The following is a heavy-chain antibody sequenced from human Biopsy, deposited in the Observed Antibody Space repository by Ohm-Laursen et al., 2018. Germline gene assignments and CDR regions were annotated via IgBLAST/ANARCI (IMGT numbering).Heavy chain of an antibody. CDR1: GGSMTGYE. D-gene: IGHD3-10*01. Sequence: SETLSLTCSVSGGSMTGYEWSWIRLAPGKGLEWIGYIYYSGGTKYNPSLASRVTFSVDTSKNQFSLKLSSVTAADTAVYYCARGTNYYGSGRNRHWFDPWGQGTQVTVSS. J-gene: IGHJ5*02. CDR3: ARGTNYYGSGRNRHWFDP. V-gene: IGHV4-59*12. CDR2: IYYSGGT.